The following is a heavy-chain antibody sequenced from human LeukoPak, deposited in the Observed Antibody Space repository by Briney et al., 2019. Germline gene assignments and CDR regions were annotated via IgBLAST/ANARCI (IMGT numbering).Heavy chain of an antibody. V-gene: IGHV3-23*01. J-gene: IGHJ4*02. CDR2: ISASGGST. CDR3: ARGRGSSWNDFDY. Sequence: GGSLRLSCAASGFTFSSSAMSWVRQVPGKGLEWVSGISASGGSTYYADSVRGRFTISRDNSKNTLYLQMNSLRVEDTAVYYCARGRGSSWNDFDYWGQGTLVTVSS. CDR1: GFTFSSSA. D-gene: IGHD6-13*01.